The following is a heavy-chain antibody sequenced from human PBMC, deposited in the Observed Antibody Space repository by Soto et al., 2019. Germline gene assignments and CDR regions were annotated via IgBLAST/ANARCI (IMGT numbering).Heavy chain of an antibody. D-gene: IGHD6-13*01. V-gene: IGHV3-23*01. CDR1: GFTFSSYA. CDR2: ISGSGGST. CDR3: ARRGPGTYFEY. J-gene: IGHJ4*02. Sequence: EVQLLESGGGLVQPGGSLRLSCAASGFTFSSYAMRWVRQAPGKGLEWVSAISGSGGSTYYADSVKGRFTISRDNSKRTLYLQMSSLMAEDTAVYYWARRGPGTYFEYWGQGTLVTVSS.